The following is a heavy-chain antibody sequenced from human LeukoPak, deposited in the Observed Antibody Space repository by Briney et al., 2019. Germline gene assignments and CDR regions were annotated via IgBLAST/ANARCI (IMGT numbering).Heavy chain of an antibody. CDR3: ARASYGDYEWFDP. D-gene: IGHD4-17*01. Sequence: GGSLRLSCTASGFSFSTYGMNWVRQTPGKGLEWVSSISSSSSYIYYADSVKGRFTISRDNAKNSLYLQMNSLRAEDTAVYYCARASYGDYEWFDPWGQGTLVTVSS. V-gene: IGHV3-21*01. J-gene: IGHJ5*02. CDR1: GFSFSTYG. CDR2: ISSSSSYI.